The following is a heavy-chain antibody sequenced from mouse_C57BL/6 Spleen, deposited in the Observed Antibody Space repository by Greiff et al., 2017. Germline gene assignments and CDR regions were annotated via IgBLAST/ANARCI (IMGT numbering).Heavy chain of an antibody. Sequence: QVHVKQSGAELVRPGTSVKVSCKASGYAFTNYLIEWVKQRPGQGLEWIGVINPGSGGTNYNEKFKGKATLTADKSSSTAYMQLSSLTSEDSAVYFCARFEEDYYAMDYWGQGTSVTVSS. CDR1: GYAFTNYL. CDR3: ARFEEDYYAMDY. J-gene: IGHJ4*01. CDR2: INPGSGGT. V-gene: IGHV1-54*01.